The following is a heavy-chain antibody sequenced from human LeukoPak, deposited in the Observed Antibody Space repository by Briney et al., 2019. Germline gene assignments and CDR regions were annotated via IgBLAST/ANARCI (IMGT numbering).Heavy chain of an antibody. V-gene: IGHV4-61*02. Sequence: SETPSLTCTVSGDSISSGDYYWSWIRQPAGKGLEWIGRISSSGSTNYNPSLKSRVTISVDTSKNQFSLKLSSVTAADTAVYFCARGPYSYDSSGAFDIWGQGTMVTVSS. D-gene: IGHD3-22*01. CDR3: ARGPYSYDSSGAFDI. J-gene: IGHJ3*02. CDR2: ISSSGST. CDR1: GDSISSGDYY.